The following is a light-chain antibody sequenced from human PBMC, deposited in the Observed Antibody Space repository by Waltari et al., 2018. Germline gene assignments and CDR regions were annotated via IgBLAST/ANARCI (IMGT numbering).Light chain of an antibody. CDR2: TAS. CDR3: QQSYTTPYT. V-gene: IGKV1-39*01. Sequence: DIQMTHAPSSLSASVGDRVPITCRASQSITSHLNWYQQQPGKAPKLLIYTASSLQSGVPSRFSGSGSGTHFTLTISSLQPEDFATYFCQQSYTTPYTFGQGTKLEIK. CDR1: QSITSH. J-gene: IGKJ2*01.